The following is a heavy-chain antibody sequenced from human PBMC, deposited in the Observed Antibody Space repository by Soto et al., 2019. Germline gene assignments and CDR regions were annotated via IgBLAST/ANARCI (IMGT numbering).Heavy chain of an antibody. V-gene: IGHV3-23*01. CDR1: GFIFKDFA. D-gene: IGHD3-3*01. CDR2: ITTSDDIT. Sequence: DVQLFESGGGLVEPGESLRLSCAASGFIFKDFAMSWVRQAPGKGLEWVSTITTSDDITYSADSVRGRFTISRDNSANTLFLQMSSLRGDDTATYYCTKGDSSGYFDPSTAYSTPDHWGQGTLVTVSS. CDR3: TKGDSSGYFDPSTAYSTPDH. J-gene: IGHJ5*02.